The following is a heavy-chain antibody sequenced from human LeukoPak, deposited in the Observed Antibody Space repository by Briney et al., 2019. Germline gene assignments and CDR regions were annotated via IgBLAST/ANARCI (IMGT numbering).Heavy chain of an antibody. CDR3: ARDRRYSYGFDY. J-gene: IGHJ4*02. V-gene: IGHV3-7*01. CDR2: IMQDGSER. D-gene: IGHD5-18*01. Sequence: GGSLRLSCAASGFTFCSNWMSWVRQAPGKGLEWVANIMQDGSERNYVDSVKGRFTISRDNAKNSLYLQMNSLRAEDTAVYYCARDRRYSYGFDYWGQGPLVTVSS. CDR1: GFTFCSNW.